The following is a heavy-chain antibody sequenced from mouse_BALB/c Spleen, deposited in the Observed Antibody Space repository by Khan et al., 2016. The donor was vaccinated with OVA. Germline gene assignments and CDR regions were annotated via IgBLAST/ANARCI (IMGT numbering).Heavy chain of an antibody. CDR2: ISYSGST. J-gene: IGHJ2*01. D-gene: IGHD1-2*01. CDR1: GYSITSGYG. Sequence: EVQLQESGPGLVKPSQSLSLTCTVTGYSITSGYGWNGIRQFPGKKLEWMGYISYSGSTNYKPSLKSRISITRDTYKNKLFLKLNSVTTEDTATYDYARTARLKYWGQGTTLTVSS. CDR3: ARTARLKY. V-gene: IGHV3-2*02.